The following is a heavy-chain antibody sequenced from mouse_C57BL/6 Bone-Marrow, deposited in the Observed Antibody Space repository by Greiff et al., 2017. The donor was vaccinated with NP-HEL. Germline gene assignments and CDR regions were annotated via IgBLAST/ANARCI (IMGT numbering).Heavy chain of an antibody. CDR2: IDPSDSET. V-gene: IGHV1-52*01. CDR1: GYTFTSYW. CDR3: ARWHYGSSYVGYYAMDY. Sequence: QVQLQHPGAELVRPGSSVKLSCKASGYTFTSYWMHWVKQRPIQGLEWIGNIDPSDSETHYNQKFKDKATLTVDKSSSTAYMQLSSLTSEDSAVYYCARWHYGSSYVGYYAMDYWGQGTSVTVSS. D-gene: IGHD1-1*01. J-gene: IGHJ4*01.